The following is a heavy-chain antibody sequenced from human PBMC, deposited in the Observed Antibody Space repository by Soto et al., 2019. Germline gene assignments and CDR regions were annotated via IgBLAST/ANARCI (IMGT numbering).Heavy chain of an antibody. V-gene: IGHV4-30-4*01. CDR1: GGSISSGDYY. D-gene: IGHD2-15*01. CDR3: ARAVVAATALGAHFDY. J-gene: IGHJ4*02. CDR2: IYYSGST. Sequence: PSETLSLTCTVSGGSISSGDYYWSWIRQPPGKGLEWIGYIYYSGSTYYNPSLKSRVTISVDTSKNQFSLKLSSVTAADTAVYYCARAVVAATALGAHFDYWGQGTLVTVSS.